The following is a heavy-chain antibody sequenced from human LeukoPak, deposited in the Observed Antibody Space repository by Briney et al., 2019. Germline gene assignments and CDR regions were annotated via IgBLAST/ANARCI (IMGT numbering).Heavy chain of an antibody. V-gene: IGHV1-3*01. CDR3: ARDRGSGWYFDY. Sequence: GATVKLSCKASGYTFTSYAMHWVRQAPGQRLEWMGWINAGNGNTKYSQKFQGRVTITRDTSASTAYMELRSLRSEDTAVYYCARDRGSGWYFDYWGQGTLVTVSA. CDR2: INAGNGNT. D-gene: IGHD6-19*01. J-gene: IGHJ4*02. CDR1: GYTFTSYA.